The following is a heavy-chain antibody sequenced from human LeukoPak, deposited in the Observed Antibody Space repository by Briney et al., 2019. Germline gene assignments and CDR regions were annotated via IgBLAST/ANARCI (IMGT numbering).Heavy chain of an antibody. Sequence: SQTLSLTRAISGDSVSSNSASWNWIRQSPSRGLEWLGRTYYRSKWYNDYAVSVKSRITINPDTSKNQFSLQLNSVTPEDTAVYYCARRTDDDNYLDYWGQGTLVTVSS. V-gene: IGHV6-1*01. D-gene: IGHD1-1*01. CDR1: GDSVSSNSAS. CDR2: TYYRSKWYN. J-gene: IGHJ4*02. CDR3: ARRTDDDNYLDY.